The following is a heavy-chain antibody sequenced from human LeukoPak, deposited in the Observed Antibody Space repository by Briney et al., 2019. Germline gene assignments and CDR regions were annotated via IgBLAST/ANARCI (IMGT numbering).Heavy chain of an antibody. CDR3: ARDATSPGHYYYYYYMDV. J-gene: IGHJ6*03. D-gene: IGHD2-2*01. Sequence: PSETLSLTCTVSGGSISGYYWSWIRQPPGKGLEWIGYIYYSGSTNYNPSLKSRVTILVDTSKNQFSLKLSSVTAADTAVYYCARDATSPGHYYYYYYMDVWGKGTTVTVSS. CDR2: IYYSGST. V-gene: IGHV4-59*01. CDR1: GGSISGYY.